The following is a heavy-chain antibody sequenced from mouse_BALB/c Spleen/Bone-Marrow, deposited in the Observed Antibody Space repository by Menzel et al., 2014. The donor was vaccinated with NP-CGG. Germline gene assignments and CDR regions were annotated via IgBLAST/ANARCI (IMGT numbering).Heavy chain of an antibody. Sequence: IQLQQSGAELERPGASVKLSCKASGYTFTNYWINWVKQRPGQGLEWIGNIYPSDSYTTYNQNFKDKATLTVDKSSSTAYMQLSSPTSEDSAVYYCTGYGNYFDYWGQGTTLTVSS. CDR3: TGYGNYFDY. D-gene: IGHD2-1*01. J-gene: IGHJ2*01. CDR1: GYTFTNYW. V-gene: IGHV1-69*02. CDR2: IYPSDSYT.